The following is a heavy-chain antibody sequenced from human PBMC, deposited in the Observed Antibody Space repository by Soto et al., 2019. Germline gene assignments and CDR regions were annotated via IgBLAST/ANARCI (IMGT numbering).Heavy chain of an antibody. D-gene: IGHD3-3*01. CDR2: ISSSSSYI. J-gene: IGHJ2*01. Sequence: EVQLVESGGGLVKPGGSLRLSCAASGFTFSSYSMNWVRQAPGKGLEWVSSISSSSSYIYYADSVKGRFTISRDNAKNSLYLQMNSLRAEDTAVYYCARDPWSRTLPYFDLWGRGTLVTVSS. CDR3: ARDPWSRTLPYFDL. V-gene: IGHV3-21*01. CDR1: GFTFSSYS.